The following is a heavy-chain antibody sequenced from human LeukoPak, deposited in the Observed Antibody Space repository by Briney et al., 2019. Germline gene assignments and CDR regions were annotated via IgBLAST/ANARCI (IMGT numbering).Heavy chain of an antibody. CDR2: IRNKANSYIT. D-gene: IGHD2-15*01. J-gene: IGHJ4*02. CDR3: ASASGSQNY. V-gene: IGHV3-72*01. Sequence: PGGSLRLSCAASGFTFSDHYMDWVRQAPGKGLEWVGRIRNKANSYITEYAASVKGRFSISRDDSKYSLYLQMNSLKIEDTALYYCASASGSQNYWGQGTLVTVSS. CDR1: GFTFSDHY.